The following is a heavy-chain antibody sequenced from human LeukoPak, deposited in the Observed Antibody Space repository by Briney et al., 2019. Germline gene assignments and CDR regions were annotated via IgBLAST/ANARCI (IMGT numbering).Heavy chain of an antibody. CDR2: INHSGST. CDR1: GGSFSDYY. J-gene: IGHJ4*02. Sequence: PSETLSLTCAVYGGSFSDYYWSWIRQPPGKGLEWIGEINHSGSTNYNPSLKSRVTISVDTSKNQFSLKLSSVTAADTAVYYCASWDPKTEHYGPGGGHRDYWGQGTLVTVSS. D-gene: IGHD3-10*01. V-gene: IGHV4-34*01. CDR3: ASWDPKTEHYGPGGGHRDY.